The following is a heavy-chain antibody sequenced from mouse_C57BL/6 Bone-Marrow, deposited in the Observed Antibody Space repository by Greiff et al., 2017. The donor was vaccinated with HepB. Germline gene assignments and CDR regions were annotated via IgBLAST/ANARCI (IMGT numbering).Heavy chain of an antibody. J-gene: IGHJ1*03. CDR3: ATVVAFRYFDV. V-gene: IGHV1-53*01. CDR2: INPSNGGT. D-gene: IGHD1-1*01. CDR1: GYTFTSYW. Sequence: VQLQQPGTELVKPGASVKLSCKASGYTFTSYWMHWVKQRPGQGLECIGNINPSNGGTNYNEKFKSKATLTVDKSSSTAYMQLSSLTSEDSAVCYCATVVAFRYFDVWGTGTTVTVSS.